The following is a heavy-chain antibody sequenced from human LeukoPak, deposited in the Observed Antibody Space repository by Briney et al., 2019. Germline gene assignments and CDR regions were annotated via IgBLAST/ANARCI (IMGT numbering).Heavy chain of an antibody. Sequence: GESLKISCKGSGYSFTSYWIGWVRQMPGKGLEWMGIIDPSDSETRYTPSFQGQVTISVDKSLTTADLQWNSLKASDTAMYYCARQTAMGRSGDYWGQGTLVTVSS. V-gene: IGHV5-51*01. CDR3: ARQTAMGRSGDY. CDR2: IDPSDSET. CDR1: GYSFTSYW. D-gene: IGHD5-18*01. J-gene: IGHJ4*02.